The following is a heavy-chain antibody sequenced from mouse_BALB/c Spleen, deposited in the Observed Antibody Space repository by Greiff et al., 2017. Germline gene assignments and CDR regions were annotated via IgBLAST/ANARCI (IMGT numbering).Heavy chain of an antibody. CDR1: GFSLTSYG. J-gene: IGHJ1*01. CDR2: IWSGGST. Sequence: QVQLKESGPGLVQPSQSLSITCTVSGFSLTSYGVHWVRQSPGKGLEWLGVIWSGGSTDYNAAFISRLSISKDNSKSQVFLKMNSLQTDDTARYYCAREGDWYFDVWGAGTTVTVSS. V-gene: IGHV2-2*01. CDR3: AREGDWYFDV.